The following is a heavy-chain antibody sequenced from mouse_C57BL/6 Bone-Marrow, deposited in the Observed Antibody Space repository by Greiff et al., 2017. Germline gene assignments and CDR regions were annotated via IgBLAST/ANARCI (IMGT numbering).Heavy chain of an antibody. CDR1: GYSFTGYY. CDR3: ARGDSNSFFDY. CDR2: INPSTGGT. D-gene: IGHD2-5*01. J-gene: IGHJ2*01. V-gene: IGHV1-42*01. Sequence: VQLQQSGPELVKPGASVKISCKASGYSFTGYYMNWVKQSPEKSLEWIGEINPSTGGTTYNQKFKAKATLTVDKSSSTAYMQLKSLTSEDSAVYDCARGDSNSFFDYWGQGTTLTVSS.